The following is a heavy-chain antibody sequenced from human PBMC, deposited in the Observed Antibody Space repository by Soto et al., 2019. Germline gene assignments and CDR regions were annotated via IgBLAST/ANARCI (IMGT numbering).Heavy chain of an antibody. CDR1: GYTFTSYD. Sequence: ASVKVSCKASGYTFTSYDINWVRQATGQGLEWMGWMNPNSGNTGYAQKFQGRVTMTRNTSISTAYMELSSLRSEDTAVYYCAGSAVAGTSYAFDIWGQGTMVTVSS. D-gene: IGHD6-19*01. CDR3: AGSAVAGTSYAFDI. CDR2: MNPNSGNT. V-gene: IGHV1-8*01. J-gene: IGHJ3*02.